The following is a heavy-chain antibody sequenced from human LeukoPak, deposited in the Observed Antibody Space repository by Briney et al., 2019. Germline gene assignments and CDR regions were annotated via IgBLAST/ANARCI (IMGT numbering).Heavy chain of an antibody. CDR2: ISGSGGST. J-gene: IGHJ3*02. CDR1: GFTVSSNY. D-gene: IGHD6-19*01. Sequence: GGSLRLSCAASGFTVSSNYMSWVRQAPGKGLEWVSAISGSGGSTYYADSVKGRFTISRDNSKNTLYLQMNSLRAEDTAVYYCAKGRYSSGWYGAFDIWGQGTMVTVSS. V-gene: IGHV3-23*01. CDR3: AKGRYSSGWYGAFDI.